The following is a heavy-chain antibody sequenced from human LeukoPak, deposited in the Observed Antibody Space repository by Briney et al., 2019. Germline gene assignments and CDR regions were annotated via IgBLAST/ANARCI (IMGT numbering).Heavy chain of an antibody. J-gene: IGHJ3*01. CDR2: IWYDGSNK. D-gene: IGHD3-22*01. Sequence: GGSLRLSCAASGFTFSSYGMHWVRQAPGKGLEWVAVIWYDGSNKYYADSVKGRFTISRDDAKNSLFLQMNSLRAEDTALYYCARASYYYDTTGLGAVDLWGQGTMVTVSS. CDR1: GFTFSSYG. CDR3: ARASYYYDTTGLGAVDL. V-gene: IGHV3-33*01.